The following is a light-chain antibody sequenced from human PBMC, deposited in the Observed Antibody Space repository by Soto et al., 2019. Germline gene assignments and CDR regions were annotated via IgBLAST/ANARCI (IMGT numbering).Light chain of an antibody. CDR3: QQYENWPLT. V-gene: IGKV3-15*01. CDR1: QSVSSN. CDR2: GAS. Sequence: EILMTQSPATLSVSPGARATLSCRASQSVSSNFAWYQQKPGQAPRLLIYGASTRATGIPARFSGSGSGTEFTLTISSLQSEDFAVYYCQQYENWPLTFGGGTKVEIK. J-gene: IGKJ4*01.